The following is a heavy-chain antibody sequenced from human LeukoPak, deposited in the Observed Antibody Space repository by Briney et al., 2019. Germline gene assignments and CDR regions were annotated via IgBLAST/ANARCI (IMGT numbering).Heavy chain of an antibody. Sequence: GRSLRLSCAASGFTFDDYAMHWVRQAPGKGLEWFSGISWNGGSIGYADSVKGRFTISRDNAKNSLYLQMNSLRAEDMALYYCAASIAGGDYWGQGTLVTVSS. CDR3: AASIAGGDY. CDR1: GFTFDDYA. V-gene: IGHV3-9*03. J-gene: IGHJ4*02. D-gene: IGHD1-14*01. CDR2: ISWNGGSI.